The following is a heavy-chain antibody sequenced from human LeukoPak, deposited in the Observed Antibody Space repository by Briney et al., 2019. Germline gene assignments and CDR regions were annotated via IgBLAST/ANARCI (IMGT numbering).Heavy chain of an antibody. D-gene: IGHD3-22*01. Sequence: GGSLRLSCAASGFTFSSYWMSWVRQAPGKGLEWVANIKQDGSEKYYVDSVKGRFTISRDNAKNSLYLQMNSLRAEDTSVYYCAREMGGVWYDSSGYYDYWGQGTLVTVSS. CDR1: GFTFSSYW. J-gene: IGHJ4*02. CDR3: AREMGGVWYDSSGYYDY. V-gene: IGHV3-7*01. CDR2: IKQDGSEK.